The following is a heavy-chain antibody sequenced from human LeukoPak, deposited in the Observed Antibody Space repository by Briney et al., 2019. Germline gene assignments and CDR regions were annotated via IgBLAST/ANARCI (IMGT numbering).Heavy chain of an antibody. CDR3: AKDLTLVYYGSGSFDY. J-gene: IGHJ4*02. CDR1: GFTFSSYA. D-gene: IGHD3-10*01. CDR2: ISHDGSNK. Sequence: PGGSLRLSCAASGFTFSSYAMHWVRQAPGMGLEWVAVISHDGSNKYYADSVKGRFTISRDNSKNTLYLQMNSLRAEDTAVYYCAKDLTLVYYGSGSFDYWGQGTLVTVSS. V-gene: IGHV3-30*18.